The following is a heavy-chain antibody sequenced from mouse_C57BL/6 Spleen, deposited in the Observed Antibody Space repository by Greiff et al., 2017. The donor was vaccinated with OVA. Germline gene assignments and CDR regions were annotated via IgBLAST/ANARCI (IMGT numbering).Heavy chain of an antibody. V-gene: IGHV14-1*01. CDR2: FDPEDGDT. CDR3: ASVIALSWFAY. J-gene: IGHJ3*01. D-gene: IGHD1-1*01. Sequence: VQLQQSGAELVRPGASVKLSCTASGFNIKDYYMHWVKQRPEQGLEWIGRFDPEDGDTEYAPKFQGKATLTADTSSSQAYLQLSRLTSEDPAVYYSASVIALSWFAYWGQGTLVTVSA. CDR1: GFNIKDYY.